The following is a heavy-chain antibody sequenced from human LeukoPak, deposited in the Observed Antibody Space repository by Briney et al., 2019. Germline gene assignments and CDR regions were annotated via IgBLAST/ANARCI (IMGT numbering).Heavy chain of an antibody. CDR3: ARQTNSDWE. D-gene: IGHD2-21*02. CDR2: INHSGST. J-gene: IGHJ4*02. Sequence: SETLSLTCVVYGGSFSGYYWSWIRQPPGKGLEWIGEINHSGSTNYNPSLKSRVIISVDTSKNQFSLKLSSVTAADTAVYYCARQTNSDWEWGQGTLVTVSS. V-gene: IGHV4-34*01. CDR1: GGSFSGYY.